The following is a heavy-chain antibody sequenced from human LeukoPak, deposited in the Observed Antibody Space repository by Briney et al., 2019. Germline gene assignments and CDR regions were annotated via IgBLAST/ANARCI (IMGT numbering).Heavy chain of an antibody. J-gene: IGHJ4*02. D-gene: IGHD3-10*01. CDR3: AKAVGLLWFGELEY. CDR2: ISGDGGST. CDR1: GFTFHGYA. V-gene: IGHV3-43*02. Sequence: GGSLRLSCAASGFTFHGYAMHWVRQAPGKGLEWVSLISGDGGSTYYADSAKGRFTISRDNSKNSLYLQMNSLRTEDTALYYCAKAVGLLWFGELEYWGQGTLVTVSS.